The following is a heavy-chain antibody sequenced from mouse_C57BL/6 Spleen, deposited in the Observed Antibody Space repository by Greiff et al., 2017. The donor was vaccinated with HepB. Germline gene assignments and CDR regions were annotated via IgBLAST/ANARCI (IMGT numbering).Heavy chain of an antibody. D-gene: IGHD1-1*01. CDR2: IDPANGNT. J-gene: IGHJ2*01. CDR1: GFNIKNTY. CDR3: ALYYYGSSYFDG. V-gene: IGHV14-3*01. Sequence: SVAELVRPGASVKLSCTASGFNIKNTYMHWVKQSPEQSLEWIGRIDPANGNTRYAPKFQGKATITADTSSNTAYLQLSSLTSEDTAIYYCALYYYGSSYFDGWGQGTTLTVAS.